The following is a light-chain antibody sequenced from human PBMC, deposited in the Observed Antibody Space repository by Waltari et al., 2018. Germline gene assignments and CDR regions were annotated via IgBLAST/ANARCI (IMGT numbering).Light chain of an antibody. V-gene: IGLV1-44*01. CDR2: RND. Sequence: QSVLTQPPSVSGTPGQRVTISSSAGMSTIRRNTVNWYQQLPGSAPRLLIYRNDERPSGVPDRFSVSKSITSASLAISGLQSEDEGDYFCASWDDSLPGYVFGPGTKVTVL. CDR3: ASWDDSLPGYV. CDR1: MSTIRRNT. J-gene: IGLJ1*01.